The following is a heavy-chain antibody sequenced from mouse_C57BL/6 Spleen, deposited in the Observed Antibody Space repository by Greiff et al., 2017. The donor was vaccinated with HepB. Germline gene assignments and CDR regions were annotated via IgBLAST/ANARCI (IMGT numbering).Heavy chain of an antibody. J-gene: IGHJ2*01. Sequence: LQQSGAELVKPGASVKISCKASGYAFSSYWMNWVKQRPGKGLEWIGQIYPGDGDTNYNGKFKGKATLTADKSSSTAYMQLSSLTSEDSAVYFCARRYYYRHRGVYYFDYWGQRTTLTVSS. CDR2: IYPGDGDT. D-gene: IGHD1-1*01. V-gene: IGHV1-80*01. CDR3: ARRYYYRHRGVYYFDY. CDR1: GYAFSSYW.